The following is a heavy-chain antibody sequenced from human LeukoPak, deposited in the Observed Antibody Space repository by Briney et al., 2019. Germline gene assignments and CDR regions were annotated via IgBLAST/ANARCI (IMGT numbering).Heavy chain of an antibody. CDR2: IYHSGST. V-gene: IGHV4-38-2*01. J-gene: IGHJ6*03. CDR3: ARLDYYYYMDA. Sequence: KPSETLSLTCAVSGYSISSGYYWGWIRQPPGKGLEWIGSIYHSGSTYYNPSLKSRVTISVDTSKNQFSLKLSSVTAADTAVYYCARLDYYYYMDAWGKGTTVTVSS. CDR1: GYSISSGYY.